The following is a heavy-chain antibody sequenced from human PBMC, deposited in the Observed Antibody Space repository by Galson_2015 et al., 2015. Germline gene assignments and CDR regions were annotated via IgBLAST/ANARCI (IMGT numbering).Heavy chain of an antibody. CDR2: INWNDDK. V-gene: IGHV2-70*04. D-gene: IGHD3-9*01. J-gene: IGHJ5*02. Sequence: PALVHPTQPLTLPCTFSGFSLRARGMRVSWIRQPPGQALEWLARINWNDDKFSTKSRRTRLTTSKDTSKNQVVLTITNMGPVDTSTYYCARHWLDNWFDPWGQGTLVTVSS. CDR1: GFSLRARGMR. CDR3: ARHWLDNWFDP.